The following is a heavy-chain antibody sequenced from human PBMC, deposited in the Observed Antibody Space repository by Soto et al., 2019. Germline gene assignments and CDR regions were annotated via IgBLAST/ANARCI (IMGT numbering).Heavy chain of an antibody. J-gene: IGHJ5*02. Sequence: TSETLSLTCTVSGGSIISYYWSWIRQPPGKGLEWIGYIYYSGSTNYNPSLKSRVTISVDTSKNQFSLKLSSVTAADTAVYYCARLEWFRFDPWGQGTLVTVSS. CDR2: IYYSGST. CDR1: GGSIISYY. CDR3: ARLEWFRFDP. V-gene: IGHV4-59*08. D-gene: IGHD3-3*01.